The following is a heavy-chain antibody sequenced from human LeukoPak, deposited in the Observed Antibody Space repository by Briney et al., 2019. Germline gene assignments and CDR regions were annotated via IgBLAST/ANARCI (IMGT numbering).Heavy chain of an antibody. CDR1: GGSFSGYY. CDR3: ARGGYYYGSGSYSRVYYYYYMDV. D-gene: IGHD3-10*01. CDR2: INHSGST. V-gene: IGHV4-34*01. Sequence: SETLSLTCAVYGGSFSGYYWSWIRQPPGKGLEWIGEINHSGSTNYNPSLKSRVTISVDTSKNQFSLKLSSVTAADTAVYYCARGGYYYGSGSYSRVYYYYYMDVWGKATTVTVSS. J-gene: IGHJ6*03.